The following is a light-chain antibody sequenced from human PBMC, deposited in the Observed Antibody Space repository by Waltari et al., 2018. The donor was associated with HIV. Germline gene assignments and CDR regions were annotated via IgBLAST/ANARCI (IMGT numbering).Light chain of an antibody. V-gene: IGLV2-23*02. CDR3: CSYVSNVI. J-gene: IGLJ2*01. CDR1: SSTVAPSKL. CDR2: EVS. Sequence: QSALTQPASVSGSPGQSIPISCTSTSSTVAPSKLVSWYQQHPSKAPKLMIYEVSKRPSGVSDRFSGSKSGDTASLTISGLQAEDEADYYCCSYVSNVIFGGGTKLTVL.